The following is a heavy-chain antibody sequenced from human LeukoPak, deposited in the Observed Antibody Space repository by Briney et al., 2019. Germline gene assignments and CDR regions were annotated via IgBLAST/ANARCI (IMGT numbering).Heavy chain of an antibody. CDR2: IYPDDSDT. Sequence: GESLKTSCKGSGYRFTSYWIGWVRPMPGKGLEWMGIIYPDDSDTRYSPSFQGQVTISVDKTISTAYLQWSSLKASDNAMYYCARREGSGSYYVGAFDIWGQGTMVTVSS. D-gene: IGHD3-10*01. J-gene: IGHJ3*02. CDR1: GYRFTSYW. V-gene: IGHV5-51*01. CDR3: ARREGSGSYYVGAFDI.